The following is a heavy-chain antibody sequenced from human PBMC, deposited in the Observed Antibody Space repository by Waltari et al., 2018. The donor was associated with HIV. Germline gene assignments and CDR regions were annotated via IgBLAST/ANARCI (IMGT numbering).Heavy chain of an antibody. CDR3: AKEGGSNWLTLDY. CDR2: IWYDGSNE. Sequence: QVELVASGGGVVQPGRSLRLPCAAPGFAFSPFCWHWGRQAPGKGLEWVAVIWYDGSNEYYAESVKGRFTLSRDNSRNTLYLQMNSLRADDTAMYYCAKEGGSNWLTLDYWGQGTPVTVSS. CDR1: GFAFSPFC. D-gene: IGHD3-22*01. J-gene: IGHJ4*02. V-gene: IGHV3-30*18.